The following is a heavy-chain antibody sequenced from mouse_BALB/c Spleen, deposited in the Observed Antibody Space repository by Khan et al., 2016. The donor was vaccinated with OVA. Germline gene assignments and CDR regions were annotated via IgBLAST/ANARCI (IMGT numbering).Heavy chain of an antibody. Sequence: EVQLVESGPGLVKPSQSLSLTCTVTGYSINSEYAWNWIRQFPGNKLEWMGYINYSGNTRFNPSLKSRTSITRDTSKNQFFLQLNSVTTEDTATYYCARKDYYAYDPFPYWGQGTLVTVSA. D-gene: IGHD2-2*01. CDR3: ARKDYYAYDPFPY. V-gene: IGHV3-2*02. J-gene: IGHJ3*01. CDR1: GYSINSEYA. CDR2: INYSGNT.